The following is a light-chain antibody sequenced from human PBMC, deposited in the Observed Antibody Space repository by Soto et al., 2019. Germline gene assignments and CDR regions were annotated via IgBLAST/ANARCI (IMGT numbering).Light chain of an antibody. V-gene: IGLV2-14*01. Sequence: QSVLTQPASVSGSPGQSITISCVGTSGDIGDYNYVSWYQQHPGKVPKVIIYDVSNRPSGVSYRFSGTKSGNTASLTVSGLQAEYEADYYCCSYTRSGTLIFGTGTKVNVL. CDR2: DVS. CDR1: SGDIGDYNY. J-gene: IGLJ1*01. CDR3: CSYTRSGTLI.